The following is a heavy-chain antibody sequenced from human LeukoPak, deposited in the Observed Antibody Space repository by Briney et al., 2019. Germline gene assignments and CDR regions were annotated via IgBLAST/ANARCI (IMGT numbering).Heavy chain of an antibody. Sequence: GGSLRLSCAASGFTVSSNYMSWVRQAPGKGLEWVSVIYSGGSTYYADSVKGRFTISRDNSKNTLYLQMNSLRAEATAVYYCARDGVNWNERYFDYGGQGTLVTVSS. V-gene: IGHV3-53*01. CDR2: IYSGGST. CDR3: ARDGVNWNERYFDY. D-gene: IGHD1-20*01. J-gene: IGHJ4*02. CDR1: GFTVSSNY.